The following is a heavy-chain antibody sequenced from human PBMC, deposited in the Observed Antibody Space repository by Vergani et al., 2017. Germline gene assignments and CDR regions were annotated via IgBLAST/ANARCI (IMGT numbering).Heavy chain of an antibody. D-gene: IGHD4-11*01. CDR2: INHSGST. CDR3: ARVAIYSPSPAHLFDY. V-gene: IGHV4-34*01. CDR1: GGSFSGYY. Sequence: QVQLQQWGAGLLKPSETLSLTCAVYGGSFSGYYWSWIRQPPGKGLEWIGEINHSGSTNYNPSLKSRVTISVDTSKNKFSLKLSSVTAADTAVYYCARVAIYSPSPAHLFDYWGQGTLVTVSS. J-gene: IGHJ4*02.